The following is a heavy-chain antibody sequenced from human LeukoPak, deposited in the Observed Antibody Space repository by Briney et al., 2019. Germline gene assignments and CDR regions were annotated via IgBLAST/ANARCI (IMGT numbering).Heavy chain of an antibody. CDR3: ASRGGIAAASRFDY. D-gene: IGHD6-13*01. CDR2: IIPIFGTA. J-gene: IGHJ4*02. CDR1: GGTFSSYA. Sequence: SVKVSCKASGGTFSSYAISWVRQAPGQGLEWMGGIIPIFGTANYAQKFQGRVTITADESTSTAYMGLSSLRSEDTAVYYCASRGGIAAASRFDYWGQGTLVTVSS. V-gene: IGHV1-69*13.